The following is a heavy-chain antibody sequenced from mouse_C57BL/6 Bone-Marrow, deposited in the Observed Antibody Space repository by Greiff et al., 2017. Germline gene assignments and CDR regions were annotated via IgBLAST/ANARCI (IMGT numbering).Heavy chain of an antibody. CDR1: GYTFTSYG. D-gene: IGHD1-1*01. CDR2: IYPRSGNT. J-gene: IGHJ2*01. V-gene: IGHV1-81*01. CDR3: ARFPTVVARGY. Sequence: QVQLQQSGAELARPGASVKLSCKASGYTFTSYGISWVKQRTGQGLEWIGEIYPRSGNTYYNEKFKGKATLTADKSSSTAYMALRGLTSEDSAVYFCARFPTVVARGYWGQGTTRTGSS.